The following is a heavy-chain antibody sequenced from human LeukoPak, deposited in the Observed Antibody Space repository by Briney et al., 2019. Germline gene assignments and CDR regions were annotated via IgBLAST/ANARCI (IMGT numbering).Heavy chain of an antibody. Sequence: SETLSLTCAVYGGSFSDYYWSWIRQPPGKGLEWIGEINHSGSTNYNPSLKSRVTISVDTSKNQFSLKLSSVTAADTAVYYCARYSSSWYRYDAFDIWGQGTMVTVSS. D-gene: IGHD6-13*01. J-gene: IGHJ3*02. V-gene: IGHV4-34*01. CDR2: INHSGST. CDR3: ARYSSSWYRYDAFDI. CDR1: GGSFSDYY.